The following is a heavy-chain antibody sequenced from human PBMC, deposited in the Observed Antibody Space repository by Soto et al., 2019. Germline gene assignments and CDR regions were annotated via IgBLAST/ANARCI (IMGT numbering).Heavy chain of an antibody. CDR3: ARDLGVLLWFGELDY. V-gene: IGHV3-7*03. CDR2: IKQDGSEK. D-gene: IGHD3-10*01. Sequence: GGPLRLSCAASGSTSRSYLMSWGRQAPGKGLEWVANIKQDGSEKYYVDSVKGRFTISRDNAKNSLYLQMNSLRAEDTAVYYCARDLGVLLWFGELDYWGQGTLVTVSA. CDR1: GSTSRSYL. J-gene: IGHJ4*02.